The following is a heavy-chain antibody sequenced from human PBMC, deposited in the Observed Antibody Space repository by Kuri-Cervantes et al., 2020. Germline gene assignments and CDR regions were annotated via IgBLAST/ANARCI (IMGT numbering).Heavy chain of an antibody. CDR1: GYTFTSYD. J-gene: IGHJ4*02. V-gene: IGHV1-8*01. CDR2: MNPNSGNT. D-gene: IGHD3-10*01. Sequence: GGSLRLSCKASGYTFTSYDINWVRQATGQGLEWMGWMNPNSGNTGYAQKFQGRVTMTRNTSISTAYMELSSLRSEDTAVYYCATVRSGSGSLSSFDYWGQGTLVTVSS. CDR3: ATVRSGSGSLSSFDY.